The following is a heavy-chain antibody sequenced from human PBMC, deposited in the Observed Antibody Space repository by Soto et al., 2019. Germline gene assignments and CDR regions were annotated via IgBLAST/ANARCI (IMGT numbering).Heavy chain of an antibody. J-gene: IGHJ4*02. CDR2: IFHSGAT. D-gene: IGHD3-22*01. Sequence: QVQLQESGPGLVEPSGTLSLTCAVSGDSISSSHWWSWVRQPPGKGLEWIGEIFHSGATKYNPSLESRVTMSVDKSNNQLSLKLRSVTAADTAVYYCARGDYYDIVVGYYFDYWGQGTLVTVSS. CDR3: ARGDYYDIVVGYYFDY. V-gene: IGHV4-4*02. CDR1: GDSISSSHW.